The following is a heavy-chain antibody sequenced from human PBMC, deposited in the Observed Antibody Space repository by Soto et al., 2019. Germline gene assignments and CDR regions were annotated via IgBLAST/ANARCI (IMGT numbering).Heavy chain of an antibody. J-gene: IGHJ3*01. CDR2: ISWNSGSI. V-gene: IGHV3-9*01. CDR3: AKAPGHYYDVGDYQ. CDR1: RFTFGDYA. Sequence: GGSVRLSCAASRFTFGDYAMHWVLQAPGKGLEWVSGISWNSGSIGYADSVKGRFTISRDNAKNSLYLQMNNLRAEDSALYYCAKAPGHYYDVGDYQWGQGTMVTVSS. D-gene: IGHD3-22*01.